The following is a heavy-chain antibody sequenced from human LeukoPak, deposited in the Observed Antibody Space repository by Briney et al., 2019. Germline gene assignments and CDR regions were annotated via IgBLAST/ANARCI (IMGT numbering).Heavy chain of an antibody. V-gene: IGHV4-39*02. CDR1: SDSIGSISSY. D-gene: IGHD1-1*01. J-gene: IGHJ4*02. CDR2: MYYSGST. Sequence: SETLSLTCTVSSDSIGSISSYWGWVRQPPGKGLEWIASMYYSGSTHYNPSLKSRVTISADTSRNYLILSLKLSSVTAADTAVYYCARGNWNDVVGYYFDYRGQGTLVTVSS. CDR3: ARGNWNDVVGYYFDY.